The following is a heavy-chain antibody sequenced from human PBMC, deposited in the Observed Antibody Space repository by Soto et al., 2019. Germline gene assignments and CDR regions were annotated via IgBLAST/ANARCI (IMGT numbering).Heavy chain of an antibody. CDR1: GGSISSGGYY. CDR2: IYYSGST. CDR3: ARDGIAAAGTSQFHYYYGIDV. V-gene: IGHV4-31*03. J-gene: IGHJ6*02. Sequence: SSETLSLTCTVSGGSISSGGYYWSWIRQHPGKGLEWIGYIYYSGSTYYNPSLKSRVTISVDTSKNQFSLKLSSVTAADTAVYYCARDGIAAAGTSQFHYYYGIDVWGQGTTVTVSS. D-gene: IGHD6-13*01.